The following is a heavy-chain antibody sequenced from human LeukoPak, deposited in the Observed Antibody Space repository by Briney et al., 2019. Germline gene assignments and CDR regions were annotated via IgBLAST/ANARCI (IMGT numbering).Heavy chain of an antibody. D-gene: IGHD1-14*01. CDR2: IYYSGST. CDR3: ARGGPIPDEYYFDY. Sequence: SETLSLTYTVSGGSISSYYWSWIRQPPGKGLEWIGYIYYSGSTNYNPSLKSRVTISVDTSKNQFSLKLSSVTAADTAVYYCARGGPIPDEYYFDYWGQGTLVTVSS. CDR1: GGSISSYY. V-gene: IGHV4-59*01. J-gene: IGHJ4*02.